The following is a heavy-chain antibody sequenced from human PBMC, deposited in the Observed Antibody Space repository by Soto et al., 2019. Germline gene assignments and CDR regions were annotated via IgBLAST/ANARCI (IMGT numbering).Heavy chain of an antibody. CDR3: ARDRVATTPWEGDAFDI. CDR2: IYSGGST. D-gene: IGHD5-12*01. CDR1: GFTVSSNC. Sequence: GGSLRLSCAASGFTVSSNCMSWVRQAPGKGLEWVSVIYSGGSTYYADSVKGRFTISRDNSKNTLYLQMNSLRAEDTAVYYCARDRVATTPWEGDAFDIWGQGTMVTVSS. J-gene: IGHJ3*02. V-gene: IGHV3-66*01.